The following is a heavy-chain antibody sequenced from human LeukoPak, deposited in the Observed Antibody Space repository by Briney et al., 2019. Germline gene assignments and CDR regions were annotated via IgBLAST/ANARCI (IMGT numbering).Heavy chain of an antibody. J-gene: IGHJ4*02. CDR3: ARVTTVTTETNYFDY. Sequence: SETLSLTCTVSGGSISSGDYYWSWIRRPPGKGLEWVGYIYYTGNTYRNASLKSRVIISVDMSKNQFSLRLSSVTAADTAVYYCARVTTVTTETNYFDYWGQGTLVTVSS. CDR2: IYYTGNT. D-gene: IGHD4-17*01. CDR1: GGSISSGDYY. V-gene: IGHV4-30-4*01.